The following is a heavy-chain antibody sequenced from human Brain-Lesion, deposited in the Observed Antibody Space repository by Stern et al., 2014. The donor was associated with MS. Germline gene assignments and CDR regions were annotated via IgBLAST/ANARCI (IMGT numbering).Heavy chain of an antibody. CDR3: ARGRVVPGFQYYATDV. Sequence: QVQLVESGPGLVKPSQTLSLSCTVSGGSISSGGYYWSWIRQPAGQGLEWIGRIFNSGSNSYKPSLKSGVTISIDTSKNQFSLRLTSMTAADTAVYYCARGRVVPGFQYYATDVWGQGTTVIVSS. D-gene: IGHD2-2*01. J-gene: IGHJ6*02. V-gene: IGHV4-61*02. CDR2: IFNSGSN. CDR1: GGSISSGGYY.